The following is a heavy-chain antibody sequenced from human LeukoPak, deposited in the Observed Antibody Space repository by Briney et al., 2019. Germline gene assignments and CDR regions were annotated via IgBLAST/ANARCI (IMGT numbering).Heavy chain of an antibody. CDR3: ARGLWFGETYYFNY. CDR1: GGSISSYY. Sequence: SETLSLTCTVSGGSISSYYWGWIRQPPGKGLEWIGTTYYSGNTYSNPSLKSRVTISIDTSKNQFSLKLSSVAAADTAVYYCARGLWFGETYYFNYWGQGTLVTVSS. J-gene: IGHJ4*02. CDR2: TYYSGNT. D-gene: IGHD3-10*01. V-gene: IGHV4-59*08.